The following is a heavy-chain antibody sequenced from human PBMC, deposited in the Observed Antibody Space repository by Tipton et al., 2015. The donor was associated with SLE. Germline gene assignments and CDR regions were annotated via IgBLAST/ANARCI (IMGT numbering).Heavy chain of an antibody. D-gene: IGHD3-10*01. V-gene: IGHV3-23*01. CDR1: GFTFSSYA. J-gene: IGHJ6*02. CDR3: ARKAANYYYGMDV. CDR2: ISGSGGST. Sequence: SLRLSCAVSGFTFSSYAMSWVRQAPGKGLEWVSAISGSGGSTYYADSVKGRFIISRENAKNSLYLQMNSLRPGDTAVYYCARKAANYYYGMDVWGQGTTVTASS.